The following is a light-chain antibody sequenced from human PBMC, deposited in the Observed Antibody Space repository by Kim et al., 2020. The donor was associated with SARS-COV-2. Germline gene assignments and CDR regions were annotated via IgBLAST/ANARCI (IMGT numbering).Light chain of an antibody. CDR1: QSVSFN. CDR3: KRYKSGPPSS. J-gene: IGKJ5*01. V-gene: IGKV3-15*01. CDR2: GAS. Sequence: EIVMTQSPATLSVSPGERATLSCRASQSVSFNLAWYQQKPGQTPRLLIYGASTRATGIPARFSGSGSGTDFTLTISSLQPEDFAVYYCKRYKSGPPSSLGQRARLGIK.